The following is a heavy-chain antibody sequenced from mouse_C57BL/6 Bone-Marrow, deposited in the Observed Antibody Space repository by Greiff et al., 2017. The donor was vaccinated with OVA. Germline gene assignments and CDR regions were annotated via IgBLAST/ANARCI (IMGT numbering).Heavy chain of an antibody. CDR2: LSDGGSYT. J-gene: IGHJ2*01. CDR3: ARETPHYYYVSSYVFDY. V-gene: IGHV5-4*01. D-gene: IGHD1-1*01. Sequence: EVHLVESGGGLVKPGGSLKLSCAASGFTFSSYAMSWVRQTPEKRLEWVATLSDGGSYTDSPDTVKGRFTISRDNAKNNLYLQMSHLKSEDTAMYYCARETPHYYYVSSYVFDYWGQGTTLTVSS. CDR1: GFTFSSYA.